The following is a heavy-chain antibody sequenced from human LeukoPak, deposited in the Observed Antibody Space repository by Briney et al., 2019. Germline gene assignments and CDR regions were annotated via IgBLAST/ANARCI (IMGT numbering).Heavy chain of an antibody. CDR1: GYSISSGFY. J-gene: IGHJ4*02. CDR3: ARHEAEMATILGNY. CDR2: IYHSGST. D-gene: IGHD5-24*01. Sequence: SETLSLTCAVSGYSISSGFYWGWIRQPPGKGLEWVGSIYHSGSTFYNPSPKSRVTISVDTSKNQFSLRLRSLTAADTAVYYCARHEAEMATILGNYWGQGTLVTVSS. V-gene: IGHV4-38-2*01.